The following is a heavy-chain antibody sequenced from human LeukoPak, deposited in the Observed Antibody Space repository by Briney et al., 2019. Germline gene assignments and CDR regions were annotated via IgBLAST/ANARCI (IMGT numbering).Heavy chain of an antibody. D-gene: IGHD3-10*01. V-gene: IGHV4-38-2*02. CDR2: IYHTGTT. CDR1: SYSISGGYY. J-gene: IGHJ4*02. CDR3: ARSYGSGSYYTLDY. Sequence: SETLSLTCTVSSYSISGGYYWGWIRQSPGKGLEWIGSIYHTGTTYYNPSLKSRVTISVDTSKNQFSLKLSSVTAADTAVYYCARSYGSGSYYTLDYWGQGTLVTVSS.